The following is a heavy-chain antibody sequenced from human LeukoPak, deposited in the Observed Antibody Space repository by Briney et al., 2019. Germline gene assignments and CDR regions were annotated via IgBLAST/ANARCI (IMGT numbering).Heavy chain of an antibody. CDR3: AKSGDYLWDY. Sequence: SETLSLTCAVSGGSISTNNWWSWVRQPPGKGLEWIGEIYHTGSTNYSPSLRSRVTMSIDKSNNQFSLNLDSVTAADTAVYYCAKSGDYLWDYWGQGTLVTVSS. CDR1: GGSISTNNW. J-gene: IGHJ4*02. D-gene: IGHD3-16*01. CDR2: IYHTGST. V-gene: IGHV4-4*02.